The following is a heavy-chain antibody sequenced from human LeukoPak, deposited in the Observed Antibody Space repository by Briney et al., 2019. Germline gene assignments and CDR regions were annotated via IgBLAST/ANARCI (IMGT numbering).Heavy chain of an antibody. V-gene: IGHV3-23*01. D-gene: IGHD3-22*01. CDR3: VKDRPNYYESNGDYYKRDGDF. CDR2: ISSSGEFT. CDR1: GFTFHNFA. Sequence: PGGSLRPSCAASGFTFHNFAMSWVRQAPGKGLEWVSSISSSGEFTFYADSVKGRFTIFRDNSRYTLYLQMNSLRAEDAAMYYCVKDRPNYYESNGDYYKRDGDFWGQGTLVTVSA. J-gene: IGHJ4*02.